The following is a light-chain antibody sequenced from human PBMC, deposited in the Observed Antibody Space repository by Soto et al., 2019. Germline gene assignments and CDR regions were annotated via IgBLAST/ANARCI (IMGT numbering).Light chain of an antibody. V-gene: IGLV2-14*03. CDR3: SSYTTSNTRQIV. J-gene: IGLJ1*01. CDR2: DVS. Sequence: HCALTQPASVSGSPGEGITISCTGTSSDVGGYNYVSWYQHHPGKAPKLMIFDVSNRPSGVSNRFSGSKSGNTASLTISGLQPEDEADYYCSSYTTSNTRQIVFGTGTKVTVL. CDR1: SSDVGGYNY.